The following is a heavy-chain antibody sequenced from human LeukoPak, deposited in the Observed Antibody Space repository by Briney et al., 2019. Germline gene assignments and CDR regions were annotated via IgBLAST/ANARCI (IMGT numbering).Heavy chain of an antibody. Sequence: GGSLRLSCAASGFTFSSYGMHWVRQAPGKGLEWVAFIRYDGSNKYYADSVKGRFTISRDNSKNTLYLQMNSLRAEDTAVYYCAKSARELLRADAFDIWGQGTMVTVSS. V-gene: IGHV3-30*02. CDR1: GFTFSSYG. D-gene: IGHD1-26*01. CDR3: AKSARELLRADAFDI. J-gene: IGHJ3*02. CDR2: IRYDGSNK.